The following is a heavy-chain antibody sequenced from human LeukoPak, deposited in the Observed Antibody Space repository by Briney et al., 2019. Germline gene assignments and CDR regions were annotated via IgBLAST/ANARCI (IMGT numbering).Heavy chain of an antibody. V-gene: IGHV3-23*01. CDR1: GFTFSSYA. Sequence: GGSLRLSRAASGFTFSSYAMSWVRQAPGKGLEWVSAISGSGGSTYYADSVKGRFTISRDNSKNTLYLQMNSLRAEDTAVYYCAKEGAIKYYDSSGTHLWGQGTLVTVSS. CDR3: AKEGAIKYYDSSGTHL. J-gene: IGHJ5*02. D-gene: IGHD3-22*01. CDR2: ISGSGGST.